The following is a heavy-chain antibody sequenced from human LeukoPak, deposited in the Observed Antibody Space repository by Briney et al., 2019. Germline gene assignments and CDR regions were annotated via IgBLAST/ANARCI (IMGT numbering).Heavy chain of an antibody. CDR3: ARSPRDWGYSYGWIDY. D-gene: IGHD5-18*01. CDR2: ISSNGGST. Sequence: GGSLRLSCAASGFTFSSYAMHWVRQAPGKGLEYVSAISSNGGSTYYAHSVKGRFTISRDNSKNTLYLQMGSLRAEDMAVYYCARSPRDWGYSYGWIDYWGQGTLVTVSS. CDR1: GFTFSSYA. J-gene: IGHJ4*02. V-gene: IGHV3-64*01.